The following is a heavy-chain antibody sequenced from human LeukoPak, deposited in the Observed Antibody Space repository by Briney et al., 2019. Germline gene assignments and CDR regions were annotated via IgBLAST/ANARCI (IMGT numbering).Heavy chain of an antibody. CDR1: GYTFTGYY. CDR2: INPNSGGT. J-gene: IGHJ4*02. Sequence: ASVKVSCKASGYTFTGYYMHWVRQAPGQGLEWMGRINPNSGGTNYAQKFQGRVTMTRDTSLNTAYMELSRLRSDDTAVYYCARGDSSGYYPFDYWGQGTLVTVSS. CDR3: ARGDSSGYYPFDY. V-gene: IGHV1-2*06. D-gene: IGHD3-22*01.